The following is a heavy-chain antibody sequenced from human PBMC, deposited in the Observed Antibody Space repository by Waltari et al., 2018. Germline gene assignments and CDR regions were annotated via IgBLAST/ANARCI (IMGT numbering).Heavy chain of an antibody. D-gene: IGHD6-13*01. Sequence: EVQLVESGGGLVQPGGSLRLSCAASGFTFSSYEMNRVRQAPGTGLEGVSYISSSGSTIYYADSVKGRFTISRDNAKNSLYLQMNSLRAEDTAVYYCARDGYSSSWYVHWGQGTLVTVSS. CDR3: ARDGYSSSWYVH. J-gene: IGHJ5*02. V-gene: IGHV3-48*03. CDR1: GFTFSSYE. CDR2: ISSSGSTI.